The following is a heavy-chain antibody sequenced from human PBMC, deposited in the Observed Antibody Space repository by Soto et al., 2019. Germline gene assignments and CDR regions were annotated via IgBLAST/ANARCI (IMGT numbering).Heavy chain of an antibody. J-gene: IGHJ4*02. CDR2: IKQDGSEK. CDR3: ARDPTRPYYAYCGGDCYSPTFDY. CDR1: GFTFSSYW. D-gene: IGHD2-21*01. Sequence: PGGSLRLSCAASGFTFSSYWMSWVRQAPGKGLEWVANIKQDGSEKYYVDSVKGRFTISRDNAKNSLYLQMNSLRAEDTAVYYCARDPTRPYYAYCGGDCYSPTFDYWGQGTLVTVSS. V-gene: IGHV3-7*01.